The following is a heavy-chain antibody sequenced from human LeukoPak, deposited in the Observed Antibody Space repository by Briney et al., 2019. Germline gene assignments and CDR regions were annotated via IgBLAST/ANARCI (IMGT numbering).Heavy chain of an antibody. CDR1: GFTFSHYY. J-gene: IGHJ5*02. CDR2: LSVSSEII. CDR3: ARAGQNNWFDP. V-gene: IGHV3-11*01. Sequence: PGGSLRLSCAASGFTFSHYYMSRVRQAPGKGLEGVSILSVSSEIIYYADSVKGRFTISRDNAKNSLYLQMNSLRAEDTAVYYCARAGQNNWFDPWGQGTLVTVSS.